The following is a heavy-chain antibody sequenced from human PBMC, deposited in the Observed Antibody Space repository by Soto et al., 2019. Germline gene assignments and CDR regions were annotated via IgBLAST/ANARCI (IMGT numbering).Heavy chain of an antibody. D-gene: IGHD2-21*01. CDR3: ARGYIVTDY. CDR2: IYYSGST. Sequence: SETLSLTCTVSGGSISSYYLSWIRQPPGKGLEWIGYIYYSGSTNYNPSLKSRVTISVDTSKNQFSLKLSSVTAADTAVYYCARGYIVTDYWGQGTLVTVSS. J-gene: IGHJ4*02. CDR1: GGSISSYY. V-gene: IGHV4-59*01.